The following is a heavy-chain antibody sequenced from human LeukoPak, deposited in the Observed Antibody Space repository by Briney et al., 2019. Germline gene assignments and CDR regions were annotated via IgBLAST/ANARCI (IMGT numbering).Heavy chain of an antibody. CDR2: IIPIFGTA. CDR1: GGTFSSYA. J-gene: IGHJ5*02. V-gene: IGHV1-69*13. D-gene: IGHD2-2*01. CDR3: ARARGDYCSSTSCYLRNWFDP. Sequence: EASVKVSCKASGGTFSSYAISWVRQAPGQGLEWMGGIIPIFGTANYAQKFQGRVTITADESTSTAYMELSSLRSEDTAVYYCARARGDYCSSTSCYLRNWFDPWGQGTLVTVSS.